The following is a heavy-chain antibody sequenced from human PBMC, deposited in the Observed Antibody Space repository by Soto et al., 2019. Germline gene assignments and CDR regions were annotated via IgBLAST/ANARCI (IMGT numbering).Heavy chain of an antibody. V-gene: IGHV3-30*18. D-gene: IGHD1-26*01. CDR2: ITYDGSFQ. CDR1: GFNLDTYG. CDR3: AKDRVGATFYPTLAF. Sequence: SLRLSCHASGFNLDTYGMHWVRHASGKGLEWVAVITYDGSFQYYADSVKGRFTISRDTSKNTLSLHLNTLKPEDTAVYHCAKDRVGATFYPTLAFWGQGTLVTVSS. J-gene: IGHJ4*02.